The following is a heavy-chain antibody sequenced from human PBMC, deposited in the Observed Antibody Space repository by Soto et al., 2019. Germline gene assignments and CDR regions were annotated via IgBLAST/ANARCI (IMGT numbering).Heavy chain of an antibody. CDR2: IYYSGST. Sequence: SETVSLTSSVSGGCISSSSYYWGWIRQPPVKGLEWIGSIYYSGSTYYNPSLKSRVTISVDTSKNQFSLKLSSVTAADTAVYYCARQSAIFGVVIIGLIGYWGQGTLVTVS. V-gene: IGHV4-39*01. D-gene: IGHD3-3*01. CDR1: GGCISSSSYY. CDR3: ARQSAIFGVVIIGLIGY. J-gene: IGHJ4*02.